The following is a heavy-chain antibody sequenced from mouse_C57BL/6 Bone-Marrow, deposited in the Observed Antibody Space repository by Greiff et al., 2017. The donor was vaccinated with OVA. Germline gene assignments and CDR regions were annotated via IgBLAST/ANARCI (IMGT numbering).Heavy chain of an antibody. D-gene: IGHD3-3*01. J-gene: IGHJ3*01. V-gene: IGHV1-61*01. Sequence: QVQLQQSGAELVRPGSSVKLSCKASGYTFTSYWMDWVKQRPGQGLEWIGNIYPSDSETHYNQKFKDKATLTVDKSSSTAYMQLSSLTSEDSAVYYCARSKGSPWFAYWGQGTLVTVSA. CDR2: IYPSDSET. CDR1: GYTFTSYW. CDR3: ARSKGSPWFAY.